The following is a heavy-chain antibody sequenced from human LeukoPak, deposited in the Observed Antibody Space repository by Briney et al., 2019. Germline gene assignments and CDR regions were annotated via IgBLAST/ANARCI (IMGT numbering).Heavy chain of an antibody. D-gene: IGHD1-26*01. CDR2: IREDGTEK. Sequence: GGSLRLSCTASGFTFSGAWMTWVRQAPGKGLEWVANIREDGTEKNYVDSVKGRFTISRDNAKNSLYLQMNSLRAEDTALYYCARKQWEPEYAFDIWGQGTMVTVSS. J-gene: IGHJ3*02. V-gene: IGHV3-7*03. CDR3: ARKQWEPEYAFDI. CDR1: GFTFSGAW.